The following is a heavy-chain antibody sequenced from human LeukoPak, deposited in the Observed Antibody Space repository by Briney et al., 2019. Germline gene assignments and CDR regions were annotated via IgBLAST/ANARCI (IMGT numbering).Heavy chain of an antibody. V-gene: IGHV3-23*01. CDR2: IGSSGGRA. CDR3: AKERTSEGYFDY. Sequence: PGGSLRLSCAASRFTFSTYAMSWVRQAPGKGLEWVSAIGSSGGRAYYADSVKGRFTISRDNSKNTLYLQMNSLRAEDTAVYYCAKERTSEGYFDYWGQGTLVTVPS. CDR1: RFTFSTYA. J-gene: IGHJ4*02.